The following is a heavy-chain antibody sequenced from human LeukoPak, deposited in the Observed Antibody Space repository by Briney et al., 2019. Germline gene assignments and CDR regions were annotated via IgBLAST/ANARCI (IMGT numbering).Heavy chain of an antibody. V-gene: IGHV1-24*01. J-gene: IGHJ4*02. CDR3: ARGNSSSLDY. CDR2: FDPEDGET. CDR1: GYTLTELS. Sequence: ASVKVSCKVSGYTLTELSMHWVRQAPGKGLEWMGGFDPEDGETIYAQKFQGRVTMTRNTSISTAYMELSSLRSEDTAVYYCARGNSSSLDYWGQGTLVTVSS. D-gene: IGHD6-6*01.